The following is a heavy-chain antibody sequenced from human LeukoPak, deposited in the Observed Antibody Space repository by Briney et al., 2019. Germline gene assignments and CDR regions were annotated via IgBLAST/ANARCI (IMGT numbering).Heavy chain of an antibody. CDR3: AKLGSATGPTGY. CDR2: ISWNSGSI. Sequence: GGSLRLSCAASGFTFDDYAMHWVRQAPGKGLEWVSGISWNSGSIGYADSVKGRFTISRDNAKNSLYLQMNSLRAEDTALYYCAKLGSATGPTGYWGQGTLVTVSS. D-gene: IGHD1-7*01. J-gene: IGHJ4*02. CDR1: GFTFDDYA. V-gene: IGHV3-9*01.